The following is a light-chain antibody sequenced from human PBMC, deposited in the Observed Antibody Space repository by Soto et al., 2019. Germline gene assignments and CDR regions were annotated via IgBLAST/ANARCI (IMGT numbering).Light chain of an antibody. CDR2: GAS. V-gene: IGKV3D-15*01. J-gene: IGKJ4*01. CDR1: PSVSSN. Sequence: ETVMTQSPATLSVSPGERATISCRASPSVSSNLAWYQQKPGQPPRLLLYGASARATGIPARFSGSGSGTEFTLTISSPQSEDFAMYYCQQYNSWPPGITFGGGTKVQIK. CDR3: QQYNSWPPGIT.